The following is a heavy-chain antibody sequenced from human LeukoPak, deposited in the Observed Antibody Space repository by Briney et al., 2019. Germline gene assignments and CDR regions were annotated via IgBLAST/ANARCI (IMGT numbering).Heavy chain of an antibody. CDR1: GYSFTSYW. CDR3: ARRSYPGYSYGFDAFDI. V-gene: IGHV5-51*01. D-gene: IGHD5-18*01. Sequence: GESLKISCKGSGYSFTSYWIGWVGQMPGKGLEWMGIIYPGDSDTRYSPSFQGQVTISADKSISTAYLQWSSLKASDTAMYYCARRSYPGYSYGFDAFDIWGQGTMVTVSS. CDR2: IYPGDSDT. J-gene: IGHJ3*02.